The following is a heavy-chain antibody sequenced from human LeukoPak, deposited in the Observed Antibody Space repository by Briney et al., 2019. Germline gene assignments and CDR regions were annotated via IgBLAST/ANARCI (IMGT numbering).Heavy chain of an antibody. Sequence: SETLSLTCTVSRGSISSSSYYWGWIRQPPGKGLEWIGSINYSGSTYYNPSLKSRVTISVNTSKNQFSLKLISVTAADTAVYYWARVLRYFDWQDAFDIWGQGTMVTVSS. V-gene: IGHV4-39*01. CDR3: ARVLRYFDWQDAFDI. CDR2: INYSGST. CDR1: RGSISSSSYY. D-gene: IGHD3-9*01. J-gene: IGHJ3*02.